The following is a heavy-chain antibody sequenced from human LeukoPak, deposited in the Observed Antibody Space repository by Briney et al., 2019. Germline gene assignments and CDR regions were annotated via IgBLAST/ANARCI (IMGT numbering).Heavy chain of an antibody. CDR2: IRYDGSNK. J-gene: IGHJ6*03. CDR1: GFTFSSYG. CDR3: AWKGPGYSSGSLRDYYYYYYMDV. V-gene: IGHV3-30*02. D-gene: IGHD6-19*01. Sequence: PGGSLRLSCAASGFTFSSYGMHWVRQAPGKGLEWVAFIRYDGSNKYYADSVKGRFTISRDISKNTLYLQMNSLRAEDTAVYYCAWKGPGYSSGSLRDYYYYYYMDVWGKGTTVTVSS.